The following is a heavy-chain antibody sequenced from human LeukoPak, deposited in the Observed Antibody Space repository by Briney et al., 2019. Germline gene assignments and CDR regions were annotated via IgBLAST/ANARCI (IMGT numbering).Heavy chain of an antibody. CDR3: ARESYYYDSSGYLYFFDY. Sequence: SETLSLTCTVSGGSISSGGYYWSWIRQHPGKGLEWIGYIYYSGSTYYNPSLKSRVTISVDTSENQFSLKLSSVTAADTAVYYCARESYYYDSSGYLYFFDYWGQGTLVTVSS. D-gene: IGHD3-22*01. CDR1: GGSISSGGYY. V-gene: IGHV4-31*03. CDR2: IYYSGST. J-gene: IGHJ4*02.